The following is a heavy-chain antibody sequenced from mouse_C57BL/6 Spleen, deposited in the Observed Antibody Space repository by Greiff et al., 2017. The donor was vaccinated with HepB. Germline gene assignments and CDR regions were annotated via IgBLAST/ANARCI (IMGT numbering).Heavy chain of an antibody. Sequence: QVQLQQPGAELVKPGASVKLSCKASGYTFTSYWMQWVKQRPGQGLEWIGEIDPSDSYTNYNQKFKGKATLTVDTSSSTAYMQLSSLTSEDSAVYYCARGSSGYGDAMDYWGQGTSVTVSS. CDR2: IDPSDSYT. J-gene: IGHJ4*01. CDR3: ARGSSGYGDAMDY. V-gene: IGHV1-50*01. D-gene: IGHD3-2*02. CDR1: GYTFTSYW.